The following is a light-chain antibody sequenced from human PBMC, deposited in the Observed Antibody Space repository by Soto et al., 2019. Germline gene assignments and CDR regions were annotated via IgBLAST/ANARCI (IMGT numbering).Light chain of an antibody. V-gene: IGKV3-15*01. CDR3: QQYNNWPRT. Sequence: EIVMTQYPATLSVSPGERATLSCRASQSVSSNLDWYQQKPGKAPRLLIYGASTRATGIPARLSGSGYGTELTLTISSMQPEDFAVYYCQQYNNWPRTFGQGTKVDIK. CDR2: GAS. J-gene: IGKJ1*01. CDR1: QSVSSN.